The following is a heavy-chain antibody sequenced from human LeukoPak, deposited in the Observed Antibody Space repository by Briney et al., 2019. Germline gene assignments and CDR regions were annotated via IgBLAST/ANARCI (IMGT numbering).Heavy chain of an antibody. V-gene: IGHV4-34*01. CDR3: ARGLNQYYFDS. CDR2: INHSGST. CDR1: GGSFSGYY. Sequence: PSETLSLTCAVYGGSFSGYYWSWIRQPPGKGLEWIGEINHSGSTNYNPSLKSRVTMSVDTSRNQFSLRLNSVTAADTALYYCARGLNQYYFDSWGQGTLVTVSS. D-gene: IGHD1-14*01. J-gene: IGHJ4*02.